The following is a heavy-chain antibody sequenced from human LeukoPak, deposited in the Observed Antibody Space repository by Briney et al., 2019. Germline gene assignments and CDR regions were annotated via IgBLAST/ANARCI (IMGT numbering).Heavy chain of an antibody. J-gene: IGHJ4*02. CDR3: ARHAPTMIVATDFDY. D-gene: IGHD3-22*01. CDR1: GGSISSYY. CDR2: IYYSGST. V-gene: IGHV4-59*08. Sequence: PSETLSLTCNVSGGSISSYYWSWIRQPPGKGLEWIGYIYYSGSTNYNPSLKSRVTISVDTSKNQFSLKLSSVTAADTAVYYCARHAPTMIVATDFDYWGQGTLVTVSS.